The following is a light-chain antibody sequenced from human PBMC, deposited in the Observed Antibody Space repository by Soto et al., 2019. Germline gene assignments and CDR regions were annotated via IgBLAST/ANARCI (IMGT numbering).Light chain of an antibody. Sequence: QSVLTQPASVSGSPGQSITISCTGTSSDIGDYNYVSWYQQYPGKVLKLVIYDVSHRPSGVSNRFSGSKSGNTASLTISGLQAEDEADYYCSSSTTTTSLVVFGGGTKLTVL. J-gene: IGLJ3*02. CDR1: SSDIGDYNY. CDR3: SSSTTTTSLVV. V-gene: IGLV2-14*01. CDR2: DVS.